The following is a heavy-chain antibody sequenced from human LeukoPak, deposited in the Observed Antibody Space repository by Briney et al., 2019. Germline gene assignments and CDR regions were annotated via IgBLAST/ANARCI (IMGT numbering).Heavy chain of an antibody. CDR1: GYTLTELS. V-gene: IGHV1-24*01. CDR3: ATFPYYYDSSGYYLAY. CDR2: FDPEDGET. Sequence: ASVNVSCKVSGYTLTELSMHWVRQAPGKGLEWMGGFDPEDGETIYAQKFQGRVTMTEDTSTDTAYMELSSLRSEDTAVYYCATFPYYYDSSGYYLAYWSQGTLVTVSS. D-gene: IGHD3-22*01. J-gene: IGHJ4*02.